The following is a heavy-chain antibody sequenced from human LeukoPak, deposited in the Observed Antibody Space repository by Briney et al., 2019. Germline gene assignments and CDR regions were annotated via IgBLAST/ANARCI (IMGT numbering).Heavy chain of an antibody. CDR1: GGSISSSSYY. V-gene: IGHV4-39*01. J-gene: IGHJ4*02. D-gene: IGHD6-13*01. CDR2: IYYSGST. Sequence: PSETLSLTCTVSGGSISSSSYYWGWIRQPPGKGLEWIGSIYYSGSTYYNPSLKSRVTISVDTSKNQFSLKLSSVTAADTAVYYCARRPLALIAAAGTVDYWGQGTLVTVSS. CDR3: ARRPLALIAAAGTVDY.